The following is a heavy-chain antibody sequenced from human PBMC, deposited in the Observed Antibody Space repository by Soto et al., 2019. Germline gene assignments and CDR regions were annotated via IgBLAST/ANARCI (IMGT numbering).Heavy chain of an antibody. CDR3: ASRVGAVDY. D-gene: IGHD3-16*01. CDR2: IYHDGSNK. Sequence: ESGGGGVQPGRSLRLSCATSGFTFSSFVMHWVRQAPGKGLEWVAVIYHDGSNKYYADSVKGRFTISRYNSKSTLYLQMNSLRAEDTAVYYCASRVGAVDYWGQGTLVTVSS. J-gene: IGHJ4*02. CDR1: GFTFSSFV. V-gene: IGHV3-33*01.